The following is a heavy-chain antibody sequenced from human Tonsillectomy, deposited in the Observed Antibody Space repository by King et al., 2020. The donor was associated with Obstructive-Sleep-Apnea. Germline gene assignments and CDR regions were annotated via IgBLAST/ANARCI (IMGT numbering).Heavy chain of an antibody. D-gene: IGHD6-19*01. CDR1: GGSISSYY. CDR3: ARDPGIAVAGTASFDGMDV. CDR2: IYTSGST. J-gene: IGHJ6*02. Sequence: VQLQESGPGLVKPSETLSLTCTVSGGSISSYYWSWIRQPAGKGLEWIGRIYTSGSTNYNPSLQSRVTMSVDTSKNQFSLKLSSVTAADTAVYYCARDPGIAVAGTASFDGMDVWGQGTTVTVSS. V-gene: IGHV4-4*07.